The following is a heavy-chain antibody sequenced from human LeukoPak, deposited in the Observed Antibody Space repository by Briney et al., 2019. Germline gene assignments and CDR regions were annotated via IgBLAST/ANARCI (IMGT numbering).Heavy chain of an antibody. J-gene: IGHJ6*02. V-gene: IGHV3-53*01. Sequence: PGGSLRLSCAASGFSVSNYYMSWVRQAPGKGLEWVSVIYSGGNTYYTDSVKGRFTISRDNSKNTLYLQMNSLRAEDTAVYYCARDRRSIIRSSYYGMDVWGQGTTVTVSS. CDR3: ARDRRSIIRSSYYGMDV. CDR1: GFSVSNYY. CDR2: IYSGGNT. D-gene: IGHD3-3*01.